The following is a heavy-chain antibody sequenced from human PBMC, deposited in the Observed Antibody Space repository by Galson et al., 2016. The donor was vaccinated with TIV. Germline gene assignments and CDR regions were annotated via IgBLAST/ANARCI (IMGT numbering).Heavy chain of an antibody. CDR2: IYTSGRN. CDR1: GDSMTSGSYY. CDR3: ARGGSGYYQVFEY. J-gene: IGHJ4*02. Sequence: TLSLTCTVSGDSMTSGSYYWNWIRQPAGKGLEWIGRIYTSGRNNYNPSLKSRFTMSVDPSKHQFSMKLSSVTSTDAAVYYCARGGSGYYQVFEYWGQGTLVTVSS. V-gene: IGHV4-61*02. D-gene: IGHD3-3*01.